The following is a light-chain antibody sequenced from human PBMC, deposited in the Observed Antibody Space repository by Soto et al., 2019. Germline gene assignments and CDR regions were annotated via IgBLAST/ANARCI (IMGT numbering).Light chain of an antibody. CDR2: DVS. Sequence: QSVLTQPRSVSGSPGQSVTISCTGTSSDVGGYNYVPWYQQHPGKAPKLMIYDVSKRPSGVPDRFSGSKSGNTASLTISGLQAEYEADYYCCSYAGSYTYVVGTGTKVTV. J-gene: IGLJ1*01. CDR3: CSYAGSYTYV. V-gene: IGLV2-11*01. CDR1: SSDVGGYNY.